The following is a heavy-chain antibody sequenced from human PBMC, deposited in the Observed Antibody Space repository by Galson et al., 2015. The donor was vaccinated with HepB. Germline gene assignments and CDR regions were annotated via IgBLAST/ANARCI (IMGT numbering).Heavy chain of an antibody. CDR1: GFTFSNYW. D-gene: IGHD2/OR15-2a*01. Sequence: SLRLSCAASGFTFSNYWMLWVRQAPGKGLVWVSRINRDGKFTTYADSVKGRFTISRDNAKDTLYLQMNSLRVEDTAVYYCANIPNNSTWLASWGQGTLVTVSS. CDR2: INRDGKFT. V-gene: IGHV3-74*01. J-gene: IGHJ5*01. CDR3: ANIPNNSTWLAS.